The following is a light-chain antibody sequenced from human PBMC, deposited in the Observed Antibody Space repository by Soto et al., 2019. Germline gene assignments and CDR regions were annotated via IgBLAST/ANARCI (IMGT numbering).Light chain of an antibody. V-gene: IGLV2-14*02. CDR3: SSYTSSSTLV. Sequence: QSALTQPASVSGSPGQSITISCAGISSDVGAHNLVSWYQQHPGKAPKLMIYEVSNRPSGVSNRFSGSKSGNTASLTISGLQAEDEADYYCSSYTSSSTLVFGGGTQLTVL. CDR2: EVS. J-gene: IGLJ7*01. CDR1: SSDVGAHNL.